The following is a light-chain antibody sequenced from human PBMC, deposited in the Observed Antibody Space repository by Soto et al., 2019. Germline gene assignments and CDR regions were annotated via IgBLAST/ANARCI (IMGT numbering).Light chain of an antibody. Sequence: QSVLTPPPSASGSPGQSVTISCTGTSRDVGAYDYVSFYQQHPGKAPKLMIYEINRRPSGVPDRFSGSKSGNTASLTVSELQAEDEADYYCSSFAGSNNFPYVFGTG. CDR3: SSFAGSNNFPYV. CDR1: SRDVGAYDY. CDR2: EIN. V-gene: IGLV2-8*01. J-gene: IGLJ1*01.